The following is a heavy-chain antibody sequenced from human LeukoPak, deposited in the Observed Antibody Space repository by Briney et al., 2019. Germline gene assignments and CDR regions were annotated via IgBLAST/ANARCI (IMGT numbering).Heavy chain of an antibody. CDR1: GFTFDDYA. CDR3: AKDFSSFGGGLFDY. Sequence: PGGSLRLSCAASGFTFDDYAMHWVRQAPGKGLEWVSGISWNSGSIGYADSVKGRFTISRDNAKNSLYLQMNSLRAEDTALYYCAKDFSSFGGGLFDYWGQGTLVTVSS. CDR2: ISWNSGSI. J-gene: IGHJ4*02. V-gene: IGHV3-9*01. D-gene: IGHD3-16*01.